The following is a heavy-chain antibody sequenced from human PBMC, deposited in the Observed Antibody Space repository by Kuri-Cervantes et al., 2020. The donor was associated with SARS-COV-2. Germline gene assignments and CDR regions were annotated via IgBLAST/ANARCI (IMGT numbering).Heavy chain of an antibody. J-gene: IGHJ6*02. V-gene: IGHV3-74*01. CDR1: GFTFSSYA. Sequence: GESLKISCAASGFTFSSYAMHWVRQAPGKGLEWVSGLSLDGSRTLYAGNVRGRFTVTRDNANNMFYLHINSLRGDDTALYYCARGYNFGYYFYYAMDVWGHGTTVTVSS. CDR3: ARGYNFGYYFYYAMDV. CDR2: LSLDGSRT. D-gene: IGHD5-18*01.